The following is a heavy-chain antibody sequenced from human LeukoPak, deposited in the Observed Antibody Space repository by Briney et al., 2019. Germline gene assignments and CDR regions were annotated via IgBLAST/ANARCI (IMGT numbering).Heavy chain of an antibody. CDR1: GYTFTGYY. V-gene: IGHV1-2*02. Sequence: ASVKVSCKASGYTFTGYYMHWVRQAPGQGLEWTGWINPNSGGTNYAQKFQGRVTMTRDTSISTAYMELSRLRSDDTAVYYCARDVTMVRGAIFDYWGQGTLVTVSS. J-gene: IGHJ4*02. CDR2: INPNSGGT. D-gene: IGHD3-10*01. CDR3: ARDVTMVRGAIFDY.